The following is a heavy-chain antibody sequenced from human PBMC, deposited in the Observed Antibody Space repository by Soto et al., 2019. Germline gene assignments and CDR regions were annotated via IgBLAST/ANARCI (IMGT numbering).Heavy chain of an antibody. J-gene: IGHJ4*02. CDR2: IRGSGGRS. Sequence: GGSLRLSCEASGFTFSSYAMSWVRQAPGKGLEWVSGIRGSGGRSYNADSVKGRFTSSRDNSKNTVYLQMNSLRVEDTGVYYCAKEYDNSWRIFDYWGQGTLVTVSS. CDR3: AKEYDNSWRIFDY. CDR1: GFTFSSYA. V-gene: IGHV3-23*01. D-gene: IGHD1-1*01.